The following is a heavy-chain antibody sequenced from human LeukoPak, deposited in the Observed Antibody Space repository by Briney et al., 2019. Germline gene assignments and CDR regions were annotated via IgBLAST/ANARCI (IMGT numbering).Heavy chain of an antibody. D-gene: IGHD3-22*01. Sequence: GGSLRLSCAASGFTFSSYGMHWVRQAPGKGLEWVAVIPYDGSNKYYADSVKGRFTISRDDSKNTLYLQMNSLRAEDTAVYYCARGDDSSGYYQYYFDYWGQGTLVTVSS. CDR3: ARGDDSSGYYQYYFDY. J-gene: IGHJ4*02. V-gene: IGHV3-30*19. CDR2: IPYDGSNK. CDR1: GFTFSSYG.